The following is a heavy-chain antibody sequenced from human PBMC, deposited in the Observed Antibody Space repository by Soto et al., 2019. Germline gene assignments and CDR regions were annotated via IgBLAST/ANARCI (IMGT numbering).Heavy chain of an antibody. D-gene: IGHD4-4*01. CDR3: ARSPPRVERNNYAGGWFDP. Sequence: QVQLVQSGAEVKKPGASVKVSFKASGYTFTSYDINWVRQATGQGLEWMGWMNPNSGNTGYPQKFQGRVTMTRNTSISTAYMELSSLRFEDTAVYYCARSPPRVERNNYAGGWFDPWGQGTLVTVSS. CDR1: GYTFTSYD. CDR2: MNPNSGNT. V-gene: IGHV1-8*01. J-gene: IGHJ5*02.